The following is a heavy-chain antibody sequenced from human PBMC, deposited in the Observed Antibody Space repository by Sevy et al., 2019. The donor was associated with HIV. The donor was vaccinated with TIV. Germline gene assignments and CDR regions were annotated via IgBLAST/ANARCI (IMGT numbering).Heavy chain of an antibody. CDR2: IYYSGST. Sequence: SEILSLTCTVSGGSISSGGYYWSWIRQHPGKGLEWIGYIYYSGSTYYNPSLKSRVTISVDTSKNQFSLKLSSVTAADTAVYYCASTRAKRGYYGSGSFPIDYWGQGTLVTVSS. CDR3: ASTRAKRGYYGSGSFPIDY. CDR1: GGSISSGGYY. V-gene: IGHV4-31*03. D-gene: IGHD3-10*01. J-gene: IGHJ4*02.